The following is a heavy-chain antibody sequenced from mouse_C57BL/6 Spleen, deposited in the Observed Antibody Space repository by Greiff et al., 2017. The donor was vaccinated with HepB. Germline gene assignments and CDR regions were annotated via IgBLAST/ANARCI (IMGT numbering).Heavy chain of an antibody. V-gene: IGHV3-6*01. CDR1: GYSITSGYY. CDR2: ISYDGSN. J-gene: IGHJ4*01. CDR3: ARAGKYYYAMDY. Sequence: ESGPGLVKPSQSLSLTCSVTGYSITSGYYWNWIRQFPGNKLEWMGYISYDGSNNYNPSLKNRISITRDTSKNQFFLKLNSVTTEDTATYYCARAGKYYYAMDYWGQGTSVTVSS.